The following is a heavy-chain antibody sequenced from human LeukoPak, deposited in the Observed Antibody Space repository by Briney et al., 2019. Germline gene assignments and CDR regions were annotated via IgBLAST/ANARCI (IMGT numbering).Heavy chain of an antibody. J-gene: IGHJ6*02. CDR3: ARDRAVVVAATYYYYGMDV. CDR2: INPNSGGT. D-gene: IGHD2-15*01. Sequence: ASVKVSCKASGYTFTGYYMHWVRQAPGQGLEWMCWINPNSGGTNYAQKFQGRVTMTRDTSISTAYMELSRLRSDDTAVYYCARDRAVVVAATYYYYGMDVWGQGTTVTVSS. CDR1: GYTFTGYY. V-gene: IGHV1-2*02.